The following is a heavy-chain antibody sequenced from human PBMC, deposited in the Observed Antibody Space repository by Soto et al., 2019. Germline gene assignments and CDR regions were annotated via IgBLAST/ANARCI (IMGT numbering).Heavy chain of an antibody. J-gene: IGHJ6*02. CDR2: IYYSGST. D-gene: IGHD3-10*01. CDR3: ARVGLWFGELSHYYYGMDV. CDR1: GGSISSGGYY. V-gene: IGHV4-31*03. Sequence: LSLTCTVSGGSISSGGYYWSWIRQHPGKGLEWIGYIYYSGSTYYNPSLKSRVTISVDTSKNQFSLKLSSVTAADTAVYYCARVGLWFGELSHYYYGMDVWGQGTTVTVSS.